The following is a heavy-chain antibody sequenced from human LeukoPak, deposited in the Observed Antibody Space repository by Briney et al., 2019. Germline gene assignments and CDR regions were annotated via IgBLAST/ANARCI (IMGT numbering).Heavy chain of an antibody. D-gene: IGHD3-10*01. J-gene: IGHJ4*02. CDR2: IKSKSDGGTR. CDR3: TLPWGSGSYYDY. V-gene: IGHV3-15*01. CDR1: GFTFSDAY. Sequence: GGSLRLSCAASGFTFSDAYMNWLRQAPGKGLEWVGRIKSKSDGGTRDYAAPVQGRFSISRDDSKKTLYLQMNSLKTEDTAVYYCTLPWGSGSYYDYWGQGTLVTVSS.